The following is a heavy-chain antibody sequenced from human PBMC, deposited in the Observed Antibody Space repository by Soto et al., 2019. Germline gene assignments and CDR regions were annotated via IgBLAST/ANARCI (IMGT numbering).Heavy chain of an antibody. Sequence: GGSLRLSCAASGFTFSNAWMSWVRQAPGKGLEWVGRIKSKTDGRTTDYAAPVKGRFTISRDDSKNTLYLQMNSLKTEDTAVYYCTASIVGATGSHYYYYYGMDVWGQGTTVTVS. V-gene: IGHV3-15*01. CDR1: GFTFSNAW. CDR2: IKSKTDGRTT. CDR3: TASIVGATGSHYYYYYGMDV. J-gene: IGHJ6*02. D-gene: IGHD1-26*01.